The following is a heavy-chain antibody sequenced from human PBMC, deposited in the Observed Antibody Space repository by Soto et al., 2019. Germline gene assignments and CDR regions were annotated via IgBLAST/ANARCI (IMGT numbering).Heavy chain of an antibody. Sequence: GGSLRLSCATSGFTFGYFSISWVRQAPGRGLEWVGFIRSKDYGGTTEYAASVKGGFAISRDDSTGIAYLQMNSLKIEDTAVYYCTREIPYFDSWGQGTLVTVSS. CDR1: GFTFGYFS. CDR2: IRSKDYGGTT. V-gene: IGHV3-49*02. J-gene: IGHJ4*02. CDR3: TREIPYFDS.